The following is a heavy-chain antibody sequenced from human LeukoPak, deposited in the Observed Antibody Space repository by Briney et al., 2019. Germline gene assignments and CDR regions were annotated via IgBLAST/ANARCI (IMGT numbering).Heavy chain of an antibody. V-gene: IGHV3-30*18. J-gene: IGHJ4*02. D-gene: IGHD3-3*01. CDR3: AXALGAWGAHY. CDR1: GFTFSSYG. CDR2: ISYDGSNK. Sequence: GGSLRLSCAASGFTFSSYGMHWVRQAPGKGLEWVAVISYDGSNKYYADSVKGRFTISRDNSKNTLYLQMNSLRAEDTAVYYCAXALGAWGAHYWGQGTLVTVSS.